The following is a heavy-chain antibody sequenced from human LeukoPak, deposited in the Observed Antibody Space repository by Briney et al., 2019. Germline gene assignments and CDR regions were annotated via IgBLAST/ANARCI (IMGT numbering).Heavy chain of an antibody. CDR3: ARRSPDYSYYAMDV. J-gene: IGHJ6*02. V-gene: IGHV3-21*01. CDR1: GFTFSSYD. CDR2: VSSTSGYI. Sequence: GGSLRLSCAASGFTFSSYDMHWVRQAPGKGLEWVSSVSSTSGYIYYADSVKGRFTISRDNSKNSVYLQMNSLRAEDTSVYYCARRSPDYSYYAMDVWGQGTTVTVS.